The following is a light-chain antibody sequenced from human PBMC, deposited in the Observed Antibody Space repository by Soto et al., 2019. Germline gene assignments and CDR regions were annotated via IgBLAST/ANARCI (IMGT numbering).Light chain of an antibody. Sequence: QSVLTQPASVSGSPGQSITISCTGTSSDVGGYKYVSWYQQHPGKAPKLMIYEVSNRPSGVSNRFSGSKSGNTASLTISGLQADDEADYYCSSYTSSSTPWDVFGTGTKLTVL. CDR2: EVS. J-gene: IGLJ1*01. CDR3: SSYTSSSTPWDV. CDR1: SSDVGGYKY. V-gene: IGLV2-14*01.